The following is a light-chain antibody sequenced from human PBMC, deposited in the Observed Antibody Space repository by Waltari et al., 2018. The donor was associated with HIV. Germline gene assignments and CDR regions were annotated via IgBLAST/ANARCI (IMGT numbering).Light chain of an antibody. Sequence: QSVLTQPPSASGTPGQNVTISRSGNTSNIGTNIVNWYQQFPGAAPKLLIYSNNQRPSGVPARFSGSKSGTSASLAISGLQSEDEADYFCAAWDDTLNGLFGGGTKLTVL. CDR2: SNN. CDR1: TSNIGTNI. V-gene: IGLV1-44*01. J-gene: IGLJ2*01. CDR3: AAWDDTLNGL.